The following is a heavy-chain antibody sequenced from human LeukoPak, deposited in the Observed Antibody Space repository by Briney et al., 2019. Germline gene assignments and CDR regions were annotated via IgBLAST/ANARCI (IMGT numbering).Heavy chain of an antibody. Sequence: GSVQVSCKASGYTFTGYYMHWVRQAPGQGLEWMGIINPSGGSRSYAQKFQGRVTMTRNTSTSTVYMELSSLRSEDTAVYYCARGSIVGAKTLGFGAFDIWGQGTMVTVSS. D-gene: IGHD1-26*01. CDR1: GYTFTGYY. CDR2: INPSGGSR. V-gene: IGHV1-46*01. J-gene: IGHJ3*02. CDR3: ARGSIVGAKTLGFGAFDI.